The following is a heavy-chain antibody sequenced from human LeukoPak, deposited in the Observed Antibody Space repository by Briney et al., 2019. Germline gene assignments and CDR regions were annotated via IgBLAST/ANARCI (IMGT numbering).Heavy chain of an antibody. Sequence: ASVKVSCKASAYTFTGYYLHWVRQAPGQGPEWMGWLDTNNGDTEYARKFQGRVTMTRVRFISTAYMELSRLTSDDTALYYCARRSRNGLDAFDIWGQGTMVTVSS. CDR3: ARRSRNGLDAFDI. CDR2: LDTNNGDT. J-gene: IGHJ3*02. CDR1: AYTFTGYY. D-gene: IGHD2-8*01. V-gene: IGHV1-2*02.